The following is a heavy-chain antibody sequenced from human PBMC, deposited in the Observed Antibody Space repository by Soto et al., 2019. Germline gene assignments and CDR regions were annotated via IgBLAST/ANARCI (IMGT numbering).Heavy chain of an antibody. Sequence: QVELVQSGAEVKKPGSSVKGSCHASEDTFRNYAISWVRQAPGQGLEWMGGIIPIFGTANYAQKFQGRVTITADTSANTLYLELSSLRSEDTAVYYCASTKYDSSSYYYWYLGLCGRGTLGTVS. J-gene: IGHJ2*01. CDR1: EDTFRNYA. CDR2: IIPIFGTA. V-gene: IGHV1-69*06. D-gene: IGHD3-22*01. CDR3: ASTKYDSSSYYYWYLGL.